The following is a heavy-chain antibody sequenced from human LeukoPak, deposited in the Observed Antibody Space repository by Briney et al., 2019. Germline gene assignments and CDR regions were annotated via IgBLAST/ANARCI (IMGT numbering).Heavy chain of an antibody. Sequence: ASVKVSCKASGYTFTGYYMHWVRQAPGQGLELMGWINPNSGGTNYAQKLQGRVTMTTDTSTSTAYMELRSLRSDDTAVYYCVRDNGDHIVVVTAHNFDYWGQGTLVTVSS. CDR1: GYTFTGYY. D-gene: IGHD2-21*02. V-gene: IGHV1-2*02. CDR2: INPNSGGT. CDR3: VRDNGDHIVVVTAHNFDY. J-gene: IGHJ4*02.